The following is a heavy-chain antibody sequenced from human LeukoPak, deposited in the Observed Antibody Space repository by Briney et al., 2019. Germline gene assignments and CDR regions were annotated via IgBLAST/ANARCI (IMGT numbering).Heavy chain of an antibody. D-gene: IGHD3-10*01. CDR3: ARSVMVRGVIPSYYMDV. CDR2: IYTSGST. V-gene: IGHV4-61*02. J-gene: IGHJ6*03. Sequence: SETLSLTCTVSGGSISSSSYYWSWIRQPAGKGLERIGRIYTSGSTNYNPSLKSRVTMSVDTSKNQFSLKLSSVTAADTAVYYCARSVMVRGVIPSYYMDVWGKGTTVTISS. CDR1: GGSISSSSYY.